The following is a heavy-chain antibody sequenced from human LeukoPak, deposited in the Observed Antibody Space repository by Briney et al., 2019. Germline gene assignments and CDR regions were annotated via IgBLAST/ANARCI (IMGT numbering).Heavy chain of an antibody. CDR3: ARDFYDGFALDY. Sequence: GGSLRLSCAASGFTFSSYGMCWVRQAPGKGLEWVSAISGSGGSTYYADSVKGRFTISRDNARNSLYLQMDNLRAEDTGVYYCARDFYDGFALDYWGQGTLVTVSS. V-gene: IGHV3-23*01. CDR1: GFTFSSYG. D-gene: IGHD2/OR15-2a*01. CDR2: ISGSGGST. J-gene: IGHJ4*02.